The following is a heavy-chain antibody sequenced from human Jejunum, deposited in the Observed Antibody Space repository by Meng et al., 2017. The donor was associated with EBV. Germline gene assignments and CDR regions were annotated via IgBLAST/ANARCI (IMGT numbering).Heavy chain of an antibody. CDR3: ARAVVGSTSLDY. Sequence: QVQLVKLGSWLRKPGASGKISCKTSGYTFTNYAMNWVRQAPGQGLEWMAWINTKTGNPAYAQGFTGRFVFSLDMSVTTIYLQISSLEAEDTAIYYCARAVVGSTSLDYWGQGTLVTVSS. CDR2: INTKTGNP. J-gene: IGHJ4*02. V-gene: IGHV7-4-1*02. CDR1: GYTFTNYA. D-gene: IGHD1-26*01.